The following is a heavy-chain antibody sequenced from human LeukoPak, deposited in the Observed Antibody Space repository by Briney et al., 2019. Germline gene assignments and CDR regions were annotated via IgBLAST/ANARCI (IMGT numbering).Heavy chain of an antibody. V-gene: IGHV4-39*07. CDR2: IYYSGST. CDR1: GGSISSSSYY. D-gene: IGHD2-8*01. CDR3: ARRNGQNYYYYMDV. Sequence: SETLSLTCTVSGGSISSSSYYWGWIRQPPRKGLEWIGSIYYSGSTYYNPSLKSRVTISVDTSKNQFSLKLSSVTAADTAVYYCARRNGQNYYYYMDVWGKGTTVTVSS. J-gene: IGHJ6*03.